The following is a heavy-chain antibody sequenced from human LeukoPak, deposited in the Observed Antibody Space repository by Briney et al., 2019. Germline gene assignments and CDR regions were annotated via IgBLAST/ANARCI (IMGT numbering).Heavy chain of an antibody. CDR2: INWNGGST. Sequence: GGSLRLSCAASGFTFSNYEMNWVRQAPGKGLEWVSGINWNGGSTGYADSVKGRFTISRDNAKNSLYLQMNSLRAEDTALYYCARDSSSWYVSEHWGQGTLVTVSS. V-gene: IGHV3-20*04. CDR1: GFTFSNYE. D-gene: IGHD6-13*01. CDR3: ARDSSSWYVSEH. J-gene: IGHJ1*01.